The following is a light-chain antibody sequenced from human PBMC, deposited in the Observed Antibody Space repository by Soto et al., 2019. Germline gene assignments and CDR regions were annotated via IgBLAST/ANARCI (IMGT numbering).Light chain of an antibody. V-gene: IGKV1-5*01. CDR1: QSISSW. Sequence: DIQMTQSPSTLSASVGDRVTITCRASQSISSWLAWYQQKPGKAPKLLIYDASSLESGVPSRFSGSGSGTEFTLTISSLQPDDSATYYCQQYNSYSLDTFGQGTKLEIK. CDR3: QQYNSYSLDT. CDR2: DAS. J-gene: IGKJ2*01.